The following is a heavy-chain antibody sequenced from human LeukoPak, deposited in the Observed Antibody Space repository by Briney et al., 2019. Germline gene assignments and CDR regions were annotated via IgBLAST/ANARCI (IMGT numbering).Heavy chain of an antibody. CDR1: GVSISSSSHY. J-gene: IGHJ4*02. D-gene: IGHD1-1*01. CDR2: VSHIGST. V-gene: IGHV4-39*01. Sequence: SETLSLTCTVSGVSISSSSHYWAWIRQPPGMGLEWIGTVSHIGSTYYNPSLKSRVTIFVDTSKSQISLNLNSVTAADTAIYYCVRHATSTTLNNWGQGTQVTVSS. CDR3: VRHATSTTLNN.